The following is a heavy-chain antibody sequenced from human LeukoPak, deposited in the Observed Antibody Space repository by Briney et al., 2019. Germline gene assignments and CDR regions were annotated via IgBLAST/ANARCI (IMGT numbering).Heavy chain of an antibody. CDR2: INADGSTA. CDR3: VVVVEPPDSDGFDV. Sequence: GGSLRLSCAASGFTLGNSWVHWVRQAPGKGPVWVSLINADGSTATYADSVKGRFTISRDNARNTLSLQMNSLTIEDTAVYYCVVVVEPPDSDGFDVWGQGTMITVSS. CDR1: GFTLGNSW. J-gene: IGHJ3*01. V-gene: IGHV3-74*01. D-gene: IGHD1-14*01.